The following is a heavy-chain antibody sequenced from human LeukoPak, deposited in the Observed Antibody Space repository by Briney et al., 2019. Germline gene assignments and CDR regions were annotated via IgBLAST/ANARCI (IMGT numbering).Heavy chain of an antibody. V-gene: IGHV3-23*01. CDR1: GYTFSSYA. Sequence: GGSLRLSCAASGYTFSSYAMSWVRQAPGKGLEWVSAISGSGGSTYYADSVKGRFTISRDNSKNTLYLQMNSLRAEDTAVYYCAKKLGSGYDFWSGFDYWGQGTLVTVSS. CDR3: AKKLGSGYDFWSGFDY. D-gene: IGHD3-3*01. CDR2: ISGSGGST. J-gene: IGHJ4*02.